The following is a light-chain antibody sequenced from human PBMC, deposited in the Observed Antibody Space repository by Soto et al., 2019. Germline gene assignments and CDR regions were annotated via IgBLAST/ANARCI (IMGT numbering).Light chain of an antibody. J-gene: IGKJ5*01. V-gene: IGKV3-20*01. CDR2: GAS. CDR3: QQYGSSSEIT. Sequence: EIVFTQSPGTLSLPPGERATLSCSASQSVAGSYLAWYQQKPGQAPRLLIYGASSRATGFPDRFSGSGSGTDFTLTISGLEPEDSAVYYCQQYGSSSEITFGQGTRLEIK. CDR1: QSVAGSY.